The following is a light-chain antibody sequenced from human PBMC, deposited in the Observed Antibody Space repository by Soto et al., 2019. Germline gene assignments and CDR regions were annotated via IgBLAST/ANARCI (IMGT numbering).Light chain of an antibody. CDR1: QDIGDS. CDR3: QHYDNLPSIT. Sequence: DLQMTQSPSSLSASVGDRVTITCQASQDIGDSLNWFQQKPGKAPKLLIYDASNLEAGVPSRFSGSGSGTDFTFTIISLQPEDFATYFCQHYDNLPSITSGQGTRLEIK. CDR2: DAS. V-gene: IGKV1-33*01. J-gene: IGKJ5*01.